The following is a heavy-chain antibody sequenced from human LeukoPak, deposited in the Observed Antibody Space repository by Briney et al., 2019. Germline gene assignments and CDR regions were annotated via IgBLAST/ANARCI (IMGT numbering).Heavy chain of an antibody. V-gene: IGHV4-4*07. J-gene: IGHJ6*03. CDR3: ARHHITWLRLGYYYYYMDV. CDR1: GGSISSYY. CDR2: IYTSGST. Sequence: PSETLSLTCTVSGGSISSYYWSWIRRPAGKGLEWIGRIYTSGSTNYNPSLKSRVTMSVDTSKNQFSLKLSSVTAADTAVYYCARHHITWLRLGYYYYYMDVWGKGTTVTVSS. D-gene: IGHD5-12*01.